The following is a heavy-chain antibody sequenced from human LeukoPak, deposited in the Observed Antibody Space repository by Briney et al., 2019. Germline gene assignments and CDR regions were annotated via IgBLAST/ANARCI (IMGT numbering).Heavy chain of an antibody. V-gene: IGHV3-23*01. J-gene: IGHJ4*02. D-gene: IGHD5-18*01. CDR1: GLTFSNYG. CDR2: ISGSGEKT. CDR3: AKDVLRSSYGYGDY. Sequence: GGSLRLSCEGSGLTFSNYGMSWVRQAPGKGPEWVSSISGSGEKTYYADSVKGRFTISRDNSKNTLFLQMNSLRVEDTAVYYCAKDVLRSSYGYGDYWGQGTLVTVSS.